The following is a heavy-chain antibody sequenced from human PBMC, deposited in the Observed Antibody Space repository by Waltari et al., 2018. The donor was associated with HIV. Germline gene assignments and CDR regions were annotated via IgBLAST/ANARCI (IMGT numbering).Heavy chain of an antibody. Sequence: QVQLQESGPGLVKPSETLSLICTVSGGSVRSGNYYWSWIRQPPGKGLEWIAYIHHSGSANYNPSLKSRVTISADTSKNQFSLKVSSVTAADTAVYYCATVASIDSNSNYYTGGHFDYWGQGTLVTVSS. V-gene: IGHV4-61*01. D-gene: IGHD4-4*01. CDR2: IHHSGSA. CDR1: GGSVRSGNYY. J-gene: IGHJ4*02. CDR3: ATVASIDSNSNYYTGGHFDY.